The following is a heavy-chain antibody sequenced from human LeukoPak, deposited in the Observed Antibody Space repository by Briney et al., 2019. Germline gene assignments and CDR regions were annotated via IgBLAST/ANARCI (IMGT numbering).Heavy chain of an antibody. CDR1: GGTFSSYA. Sequence: ASVKVSCKASGGTFSSYAISWVRQAPGQGLEWMGGIIPIFGTANYAQKFQGRVTITADESTSTAYTELSSLRSEDTAVYYCASLLGGYSSGWYDFDYWGQGTLVTVSS. J-gene: IGHJ4*02. CDR3: ASLLGGYSSGWYDFDY. CDR2: IIPIFGTA. D-gene: IGHD6-19*01. V-gene: IGHV1-69*01.